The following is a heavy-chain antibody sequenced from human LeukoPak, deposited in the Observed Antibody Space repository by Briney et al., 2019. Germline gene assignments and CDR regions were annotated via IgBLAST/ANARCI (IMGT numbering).Heavy chain of an antibody. D-gene: IGHD3-3*01. CDR3: ARDRGGDFWSGSPYYYYYMDV. CDR1: GGSISSYY. J-gene: IGHJ6*03. CDR2: IYTSGST. Sequence: SETLSLTCTVSGGSISSYYWSWIRQPAGKGLEWIGRIYTSGSTNYSPSLKSRVTMSVDTSKNQFSLKLSSVTAADTAVYYCARDRGGDFWSGSPYYYYYMDVWGKGTTVTVSS. V-gene: IGHV4-4*07.